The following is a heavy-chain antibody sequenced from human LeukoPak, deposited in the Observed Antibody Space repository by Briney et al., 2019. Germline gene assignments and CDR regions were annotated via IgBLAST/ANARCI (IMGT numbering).Heavy chain of an antibody. J-gene: IGHJ6*02. CDR2: IYYSGST. CDR3: ARVGGSNYYYYGMDV. Sequence: SETLSLTCTVYGGSFSGYYWSWIRQPPGKGLEWIGYIYYSGSTNYNPSLKSRVTISVDTSKNQFSLKLSSVTAADTAVYYCARVGGSNYYYYGMDVWGQGTTVTVSS. D-gene: IGHD3-10*01. V-gene: IGHV4-59*01. CDR1: GGSFSGYY.